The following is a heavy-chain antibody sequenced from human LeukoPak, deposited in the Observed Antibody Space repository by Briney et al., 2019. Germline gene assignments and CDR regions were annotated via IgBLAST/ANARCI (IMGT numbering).Heavy chain of an antibody. CDR3: ARGDGRGWWVDF. V-gene: IGHV1-2*02. D-gene: IGHD2-15*01. Sequence: ASVKVSFKASGYTFTDYYIHWVRQAPGQGLEWMGWITPNSGATKFAQKFQGRVTMTSDTSISTAYMELSRLRSDDTAVYYCARGDGRGWWVDFWGQGTLVTVSS. CDR1: GYTFTDYY. J-gene: IGHJ4*02. CDR2: ITPNSGAT.